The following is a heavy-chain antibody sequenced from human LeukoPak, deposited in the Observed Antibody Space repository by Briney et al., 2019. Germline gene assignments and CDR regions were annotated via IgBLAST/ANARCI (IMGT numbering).Heavy chain of an antibody. J-gene: IGHJ4*02. CDR2: ISSNGGST. Sequence: GGSLRLSCAASGFTFSSYAMHWVRQAPGKGLEYVSVISSNGGSTYYANSVKGRFTTSRDNSKNTLYLQMGSLRAEDMAVYYCAKERGGSSGWPSFDYWGQGTLVTVSS. CDR3: AKERGGSSGWPSFDY. D-gene: IGHD6-19*01. CDR1: GFTFSSYA. V-gene: IGHV3-64*01.